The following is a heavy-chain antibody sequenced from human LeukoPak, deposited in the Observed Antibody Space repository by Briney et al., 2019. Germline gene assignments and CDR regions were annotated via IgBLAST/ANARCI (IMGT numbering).Heavy chain of an antibody. V-gene: IGHV1-46*01. J-gene: IGHJ4*02. D-gene: IGHD3-10*01. CDR2: INPSGGST. CDR3: AREDSGSGSYYNVADYFDY. Sequence: ASVKVSCKASGYTFTSYYMHWVRRAPGQGLEWMGIINPSGGSTSYAQKFQGRVTMTRDTSTSTVYMELSSLRSEDTAVYYCAREDSGSGSYYNVADYFDYWGQGTLVTVSS. CDR1: GYTFTSYY.